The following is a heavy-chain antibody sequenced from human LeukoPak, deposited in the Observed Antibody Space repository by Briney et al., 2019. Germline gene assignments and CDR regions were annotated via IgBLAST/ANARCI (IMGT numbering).Heavy chain of an antibody. J-gene: IGHJ5*02. CDR1: GGSISSYY. CDR3: ARSIRFLDLGWFDP. D-gene: IGHD3-3*01. V-gene: IGHV4-59*01. Sequence: SETLSLTCTVSGGSISSYYWSWIRQPPGKGLGWIGYIYYSGSTNYNPSLKSRVTISVDTSKNQFSLKLSSVTAADTAVYYCARSIRFLDLGWFDPWGQGTLVTVSS. CDR2: IYYSGST.